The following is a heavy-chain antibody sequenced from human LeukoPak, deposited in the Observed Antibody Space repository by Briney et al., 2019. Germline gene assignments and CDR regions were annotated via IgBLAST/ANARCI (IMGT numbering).Heavy chain of an antibody. Sequence: GGSLRLSCAASGFTFDDYGMSWVRQAPGKGLERVSGINWNGGSTGYADSVKGRFTISRDNAKNSLYLQMNSLRAEDTALYYCARGPDTYYDILTGSFDYWGQGTLVTVSS. CDR3: ARGPDTYYDILTGSFDY. D-gene: IGHD3-9*01. J-gene: IGHJ4*02. V-gene: IGHV3-20*04. CDR1: GFTFDDYG. CDR2: INWNGGST.